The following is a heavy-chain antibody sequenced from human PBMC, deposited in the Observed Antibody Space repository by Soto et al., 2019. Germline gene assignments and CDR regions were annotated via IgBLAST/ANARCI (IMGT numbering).Heavy chain of an antibody. CDR3: ARGASRYSSGWYLY. D-gene: IGHD6-19*01. Sequence: GASVKVSCKASGYTFTSYGISWVRQAPGQGLEWMGWISAYNGNTNYAQKLQGRVTMTTDTSTSTAYMELRSLRSDDTAVYYCARGASRYSSGWYLYWGQGTLVTVSS. CDR1: GYTFTSYG. J-gene: IGHJ4*02. V-gene: IGHV1-18*01. CDR2: ISAYNGNT.